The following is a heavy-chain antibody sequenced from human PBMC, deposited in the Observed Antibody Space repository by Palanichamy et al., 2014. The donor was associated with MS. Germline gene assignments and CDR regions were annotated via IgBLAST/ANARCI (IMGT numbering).Heavy chain of an antibody. V-gene: IGHV4-4*07. J-gene: IGHJ4*02. Sequence: QVHLQESGPGLVKPSETLSLTCSVSSGSMNDYYWTWIRQPAGKGLEWIGRLYPSGRSDSNPSLKRRVSMSLDTSNKQFSLRLTSLTAADTALYYCAREICLTVYGEGFDSWGQGILVTVSA. CDR1: SGSMNDYY. CDR2: LYPSGRS. D-gene: IGHD3-3*01. CDR3: AREICLTVYGEGFDS.